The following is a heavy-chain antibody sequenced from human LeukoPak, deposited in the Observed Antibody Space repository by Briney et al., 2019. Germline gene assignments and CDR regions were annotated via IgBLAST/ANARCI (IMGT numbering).Heavy chain of an antibody. CDR2: ISSSSSTI. CDR3: ARDNIEVPAASYYYYMDV. Sequence: GGSLRLSCAASGFTFSSYSMNWVRQAPGKGLEWVSYISSSSSTIYYADSVKGRFTISRDNAKNSLYLQMNSLRAEDTAVYYCARDNIEVPAASYYYYMDVWGKGTTVTVSS. CDR1: GFTFSSYS. D-gene: IGHD2-2*01. V-gene: IGHV3-48*04. J-gene: IGHJ6*03.